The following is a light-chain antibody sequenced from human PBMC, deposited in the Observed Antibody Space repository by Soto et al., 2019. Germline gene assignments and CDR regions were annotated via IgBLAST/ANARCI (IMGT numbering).Light chain of an antibody. CDR1: QGISTY. V-gene: IGKV1-9*01. CDR3: QQLDSYPST. J-gene: IGKJ1*01. CDR2: GAS. Sequence: DIQLTQSPSFLSASVGDRVTITCRASQGISTYLAWYQQKPGQAPNLLIYGASTLQSGVPSRFSVSGSGSAFTLTISNLQPEDFATYYYQQLDSYPSTFGQGTKVEIK.